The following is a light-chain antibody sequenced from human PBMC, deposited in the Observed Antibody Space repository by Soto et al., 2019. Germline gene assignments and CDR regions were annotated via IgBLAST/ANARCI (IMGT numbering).Light chain of an antibody. Sequence: QSALTQPPSASGSPGQSVPISCAGTSSDVGGYNYVSWYQQHPGKAPKLMIYEVSKRPSGVPDRFSGSKSGNTASLTVSGLQAEDEADYYCSSYAGSHNFGVFGTGTKVTVL. CDR1: SSDVGGYNY. J-gene: IGLJ1*01. CDR3: SSYAGSHNFGV. CDR2: EVS. V-gene: IGLV2-8*01.